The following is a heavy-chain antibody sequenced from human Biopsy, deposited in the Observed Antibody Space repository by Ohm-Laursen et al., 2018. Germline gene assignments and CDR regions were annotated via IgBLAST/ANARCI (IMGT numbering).Heavy chain of an antibody. Sequence: GTLSLTCNVSGGSIRGSTYYWGWIRQPPGKGLEWIGSIFYGGITYYNPSLKSRVTISVDTSKNQFSLNLSSVTGADTAVYYCARHPTGFWFDPWGQGTLVTVPS. V-gene: IGHV4-39*01. CDR3: ARHPTGFWFDP. J-gene: IGHJ5*02. CDR2: IFYGGIT. CDR1: GGSIRGSTYY.